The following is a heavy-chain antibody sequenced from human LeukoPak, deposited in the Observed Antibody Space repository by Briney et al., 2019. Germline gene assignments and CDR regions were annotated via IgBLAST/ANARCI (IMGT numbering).Heavy chain of an antibody. D-gene: IGHD3-16*02. J-gene: IGHJ4*02. CDR2: INHSGST. CDR1: GGSFSGYY. CDR3: ASFLAADYDYVWGSYRLDY. V-gene: IGHV4-34*01. Sequence: KPSETLSLTCAVYGGSFSGYYWSWIRQPPGKGLEWIGEINHSGSTNYNPSLKSRVTISVDTSKNQFSLKLSSVTAADTAVYYCASFLAADYDYVWGSYRLDYWGQGTLVTVSS.